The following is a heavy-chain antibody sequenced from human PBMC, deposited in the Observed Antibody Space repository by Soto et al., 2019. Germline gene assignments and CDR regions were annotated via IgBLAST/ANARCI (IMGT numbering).Heavy chain of an antibody. CDR2: IYSGGST. D-gene: IGHD5-18*01. V-gene: IGHV3-53*01. J-gene: IGHJ6*02. Sequence: GGSLRLSCAASGFTVSSNYMSWVRQAPGKGLEWVSVIYSGGSTYYADSVKGRFTISRDNSKNTLYLQMNSLRAEDTAVYYCARSKSPQPPYYYYGMDVWGQGTTVTVSS. CDR1: GFTVSSNY. CDR3: ARSKSPQPPYYYYGMDV.